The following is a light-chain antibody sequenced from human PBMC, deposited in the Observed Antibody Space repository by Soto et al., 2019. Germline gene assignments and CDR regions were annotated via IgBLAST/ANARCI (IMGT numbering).Light chain of an antibody. CDR2: EVS. Sequence: QSALTQPPSVSGSPGQSVTISCTGTSSDVGSYNRVSWYQQSPGTAPKLMIYEVSNRPSGVPDRFSGSKSGNTASLTISGLQAEDEAYYYCRSYTSSSTYVFGTGTKVTVL. CDR1: SSDVGSYNR. V-gene: IGLV2-18*02. CDR3: RSYTSSSTYV. J-gene: IGLJ1*01.